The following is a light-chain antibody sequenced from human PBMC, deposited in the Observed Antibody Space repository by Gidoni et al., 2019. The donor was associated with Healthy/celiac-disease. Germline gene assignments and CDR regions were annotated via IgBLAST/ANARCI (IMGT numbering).Light chain of an antibody. CDR3: QSYDSSLSTV. J-gene: IGLJ2*01. V-gene: IGLV1-40*01. Sequence: QSVLTQPPSVSGAPGQRVTISCTGISSNIGAGYDVHWYQQLPGTAPKLLIYGNSNRPSGVPERFSGSKSGTSASLAITGLQAEDEADYYCQSYDSSLSTVFGGGTKLTVL. CDR1: SSNIGAGYD. CDR2: GNS.